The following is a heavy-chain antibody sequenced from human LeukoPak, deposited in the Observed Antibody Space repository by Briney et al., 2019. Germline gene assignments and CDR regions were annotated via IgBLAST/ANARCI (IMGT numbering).Heavy chain of an antibody. D-gene: IGHD4-23*01. J-gene: IGHJ6*02. CDR1: GFTFSSYS. CDR2: ISSSSSTI. V-gene: IGHV3-48*02. Sequence: GGSLRLSCAASGFTFSSYSMNWVRQAPGKGLEWVSYISSSSSTIYYADSVKGRFTISGDNAKNSLYLQMNSLRDEDTAVYYCARVQPPPTVVTPRYYYYGMDVWGQGTTVTVS. CDR3: ARVQPPPTVVTPRYYYYGMDV.